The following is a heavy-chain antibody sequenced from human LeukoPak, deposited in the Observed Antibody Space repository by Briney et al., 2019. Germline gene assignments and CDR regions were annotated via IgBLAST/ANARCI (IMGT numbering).Heavy chain of an antibody. V-gene: IGHV4-59*01. CDR2: IYYRGST. CDR3: ARAPGGAFDI. CDR1: GGSISSYY. J-gene: IGHJ3*02. Sequence: SETLCLTRTVSGGSISSYYWSWIRQPPGKGLEWVGDIYYRGSTNYNPSLKSRVTISVDTSKNQFSLKLSSVTAADTAVYYCARAPGGAFDIWGQGTIVTVSS.